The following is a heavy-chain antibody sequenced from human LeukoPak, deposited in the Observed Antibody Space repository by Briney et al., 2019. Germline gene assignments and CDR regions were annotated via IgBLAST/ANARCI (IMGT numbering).Heavy chain of an antibody. CDR3: ARASMIVPAAILVPGNYGMDV. CDR2: INPNSGGT. V-gene: IGHV1-2*04. J-gene: IGHJ6*02. D-gene: IGHD2-2*01. Sequence: ASVKVSCKASGYTFTGYYMHWVRQAPGQGLEWMGWINPNSGGTNYAQKSQGWVTMTRETSNSTAYMKLSRLRSDDTAVYYCARASMIVPAAILVPGNYGMDVWGQGTTVTVSS. CDR1: GYTFTGYY.